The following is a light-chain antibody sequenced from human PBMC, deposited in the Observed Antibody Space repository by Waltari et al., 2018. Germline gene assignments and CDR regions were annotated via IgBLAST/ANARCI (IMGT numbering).Light chain of an antibody. CDR3: QQYNNWPRT. CDR2: GAS. V-gene: IGKV3-15*01. Sequence: ETVMTQSPATLSVSPGERPTLSCRASQSVSSNLDWYQQKPGQAPRLLIYGASTRATGIPARFSGSGSGTEFTLTISSLQSEDFAVYYCQQYNNWPRTFGQGTKLEI. CDR1: QSVSSN. J-gene: IGKJ2*01.